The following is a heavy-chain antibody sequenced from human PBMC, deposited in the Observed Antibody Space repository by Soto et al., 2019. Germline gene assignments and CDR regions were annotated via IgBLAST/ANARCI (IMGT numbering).Heavy chain of an antibody. Sequence: GGSLRLSCAASGFTFSSYAMSWVRQAPGKGLEWVSSITGSGGSTYNADSVKGRFTIFRDNSENTLYLQMNSLRAEDTAVYYCAKEYSDFLTAFYGPLNIYYYYSGMDVWGQGTTVTVSS. CDR1: GFTFSSYA. D-gene: IGHD3-9*01. J-gene: IGHJ6*02. CDR3: AKEYSDFLTAFYGPLNIYYYYSGMDV. CDR2: ITGSGGST. V-gene: IGHV3-23*01.